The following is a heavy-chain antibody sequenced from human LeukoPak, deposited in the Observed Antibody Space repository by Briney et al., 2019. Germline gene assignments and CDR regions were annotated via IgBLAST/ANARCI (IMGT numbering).Heavy chain of an antibody. J-gene: IGHJ4*02. D-gene: IGHD1-14*01. Sequence: GGSLRLSCAASGFTFSSHALSWVRQAPGKGLEWVSAISVSGDSTYYADSVKGRFTISRDNSKNTLFLQMNSLRAEDTAVYYCARDFNRYYFDYWGQGTLVTVSS. CDR3: ARDFNRYYFDY. V-gene: IGHV3-23*01. CDR1: GFTFSSHA. CDR2: ISVSGDST.